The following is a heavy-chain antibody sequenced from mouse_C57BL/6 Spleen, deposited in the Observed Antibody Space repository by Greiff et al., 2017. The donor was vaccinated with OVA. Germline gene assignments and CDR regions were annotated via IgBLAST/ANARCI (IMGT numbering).Heavy chain of an antibody. Sequence: VQLQQSGTELVKPGASVKLSCKASGYTFTSYWMHWVKQRPGQGLEWIGNINPSNGGTNYNEKFKSKATLTVDKSSSTAYMQLSSLTSEDSAVYYCARLAPVMVTSKDYWGQGTSVTVSS. V-gene: IGHV1-53*01. CDR3: ARLAPVMVTSKDY. CDR2: INPSNGGT. J-gene: IGHJ4*01. D-gene: IGHD2-2*01. CDR1: GYTFTSYW.